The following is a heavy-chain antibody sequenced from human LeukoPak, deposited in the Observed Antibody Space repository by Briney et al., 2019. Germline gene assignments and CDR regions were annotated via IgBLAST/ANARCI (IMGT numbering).Heavy chain of an antibody. Sequence: GGSLRLSCAASGFTFTNAWVTWVRQAPGKGLEWVGRIKGKTDSDTTDYAAPVKGRFTISRDDSKNMLYLQMNSLKTEDTGVYYCSTSYSSGYYAHWGQGALVTVSS. CDR3: STSYSSGYYAH. J-gene: IGHJ4*02. CDR1: GFTFTNAW. CDR2: IKGKTDSDTT. V-gene: IGHV3-15*01. D-gene: IGHD3-22*01.